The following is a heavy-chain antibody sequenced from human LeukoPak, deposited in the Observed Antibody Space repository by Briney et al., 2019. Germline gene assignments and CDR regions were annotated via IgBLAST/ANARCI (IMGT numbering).Heavy chain of an antibody. Sequence: GGSLRLSCAASGFSVGATYMNWVRQAPGKGLEWVAHITSGGSDAHYADSVKGRFTVSRDTAANSLFLQMNSLRDDDTAVYYCARLFASWGQGTLVTVSS. J-gene: IGHJ4*02. CDR3: ARLFAS. V-gene: IGHV3-48*02. CDR2: ITSGGSDA. CDR1: GFSVGATY. D-gene: IGHD3-16*01.